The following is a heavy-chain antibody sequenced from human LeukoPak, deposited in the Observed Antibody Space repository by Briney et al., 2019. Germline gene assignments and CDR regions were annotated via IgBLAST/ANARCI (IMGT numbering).Heavy chain of an antibody. CDR3: ASASGY. V-gene: IGHV4-4*07. CDR1: GDSISSDY. J-gene: IGHJ4*02. D-gene: IGHD6-19*01. Sequence: SETLSLTCSVYGDSISSDYWSWIRQLAGKGLEWIGRIYTTGSTNYNPSLKSRVTMSVDMSKNQFSLKLSSVTAADTAVYYCASASGYWGQGTLVTVSS. CDR2: IYTTGST.